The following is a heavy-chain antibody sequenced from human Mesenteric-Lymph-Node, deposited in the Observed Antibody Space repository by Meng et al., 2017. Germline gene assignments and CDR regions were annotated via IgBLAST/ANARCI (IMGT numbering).Heavy chain of an antibody. CDR3: AKYCSGGSCYYMLYY. J-gene: IGHJ4*02. CDR2: ISGSGGST. D-gene: IGHD2-15*01. CDR1: GFTFSSYA. Sequence: GESLKISCAASGFTFSSYAMSWVRQAPGKGLEWVSAISGSGGSTYYADSVKGRFPISRDNSKNTLYLQMNSLRAEDTAVYYCAKYCSGGSCYYMLYYWGQGTLVTVSS. V-gene: IGHV3-23*01.